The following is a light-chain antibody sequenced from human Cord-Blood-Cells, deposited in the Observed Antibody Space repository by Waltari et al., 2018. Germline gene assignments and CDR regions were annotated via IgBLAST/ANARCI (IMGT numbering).Light chain of an antibody. CDR3: SSYTSSSTYV. CDR2: DLS. CDR1: SSDVGGYNY. J-gene: IGLJ1*01. V-gene: IGLV2-14*01. Sequence: QSALTQPASVSGSPGQSIHISCTGTSSDVGGYNYVSWYQQHPGKAPKLMIYDLSNRPSVVSNRFAGSKSGNTASLTISGLQAEDEADYYCSSYTSSSTYVFGTGTKVTVL.